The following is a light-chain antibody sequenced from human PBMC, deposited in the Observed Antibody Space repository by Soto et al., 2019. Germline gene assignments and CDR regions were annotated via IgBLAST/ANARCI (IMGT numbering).Light chain of an antibody. CDR2: DAS. Sequence: ILLTQSPGTLSVSPGDGATLSCRASQTVGKNYLAWYQQRPGQAPMLLIHDASTRATGIPDRFSGSGSGTEFTLTIGRLEPEDFEVYYCQQYDSLPRTFGQGTKVDIK. J-gene: IGKJ1*01. CDR1: QTVGKNY. CDR3: QQYDSLPRT. V-gene: IGKV3-20*01.